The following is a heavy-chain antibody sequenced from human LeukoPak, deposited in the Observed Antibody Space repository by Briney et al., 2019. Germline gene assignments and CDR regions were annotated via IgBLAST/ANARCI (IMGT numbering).Heavy chain of an antibody. V-gene: IGHV3-53*01. CDR1: GFTVSSNY. J-gene: IGHJ6*03. Sequence: GGSLRLSCAASGFTVSSNYMSWVRQAPGKGLEWVSVIYSGGSTYYADSVKGRFTISRDNSKNTLYLQMNSLRAEDTAVYYCARIGYSGYDRYYYMDVWGKGTTVTISS. CDR2: IYSGGST. D-gene: IGHD5-12*01. CDR3: ARIGYSGYDRYYYMDV.